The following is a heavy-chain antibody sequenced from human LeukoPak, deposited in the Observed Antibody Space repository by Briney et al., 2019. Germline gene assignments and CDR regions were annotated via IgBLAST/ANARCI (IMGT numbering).Heavy chain of an antibody. CDR2: IGWNSGSI. V-gene: IGHV3-9*01. CDR1: GFTFDDYA. Sequence: GGSLRLSCAASGFTFDDYAMHWVRQAPGKGLEWVSGIGWNSGSIGYADSVKGRFTISRDNAKNSLYLQMNSLRAEDTAVYYCARGGSSVYRNWFDPWGQGTLVTVSS. CDR3: ARGGSSVYRNWFDP. D-gene: IGHD5/OR15-5a*01. J-gene: IGHJ5*02.